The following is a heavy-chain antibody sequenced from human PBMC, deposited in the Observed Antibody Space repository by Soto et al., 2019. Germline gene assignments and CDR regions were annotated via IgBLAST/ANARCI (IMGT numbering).Heavy chain of an antibody. J-gene: IGHJ5*02. D-gene: IGHD6-13*01. CDR1: GFTFSSYG. V-gene: IGHV3-30*18. CDR2: ISYDGSNK. CDR3: AKGHSSRWYGGDRWNWFDP. Sequence: QVQLVESGGGVVQPGRSLRLSCAASGFTFSSYGMHWVRQAPGKGLEWVAVISYDGSNKYYADSVKGRFTISRDNSKNTVYLQMNSLRAEDTAVYYCAKGHSSRWYGGDRWNWFDPWGQGTLVTVSS.